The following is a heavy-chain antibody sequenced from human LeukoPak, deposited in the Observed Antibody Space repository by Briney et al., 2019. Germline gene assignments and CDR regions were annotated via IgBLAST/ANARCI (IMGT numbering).Heavy chain of an antibody. CDR1: GGSISSYY. CDR3: ARSLRYCDSSGYRHYYYMDV. V-gene: IGHV4-59*01. CDR2: IYYSGST. J-gene: IGHJ6*03. D-gene: IGHD3-22*01. Sequence: PSETLSLTCTVSGGSISSYYWSWIRQPPGKGLEWIGYIYYSGSTNYNPSLKSRVTISVDTSKNQFSLKLSSVTAADTAVYYCARSLRYCDSSGYRHYYYMDVWGKGTTVTVSS.